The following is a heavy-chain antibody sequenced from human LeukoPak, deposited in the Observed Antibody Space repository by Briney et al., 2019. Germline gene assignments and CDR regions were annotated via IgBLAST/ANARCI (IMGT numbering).Heavy chain of an antibody. J-gene: IGHJ4*02. Sequence: PSETLSLTCAVYDGSFSGYYWSWIRQPPGKGLEWIGEINHSGSTNYNPSLKSRVTISLDTSKSQFPLKVRYVTAADTAVYHCARGLNDSWTGENYWGQGTLVTVSS. CDR2: INHSGST. CDR1: DGSFSGYY. D-gene: IGHD3-3*01. V-gene: IGHV4-34*01. CDR3: ARGLNDSWTGENY.